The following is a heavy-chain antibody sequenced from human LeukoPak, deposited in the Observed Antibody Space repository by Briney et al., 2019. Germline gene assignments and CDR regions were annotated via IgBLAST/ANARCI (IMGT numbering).Heavy chain of an antibody. CDR1: GYTFTGYY. Sequence: ASVTVSCKASGYTFTGYYMHWVRQAPGQGLEWLGWINPNIAATNYAQQFQGRVTMTRDTSISTAYMELSRLRSDDTAVYYCAGSTGGWYFDLWGRGTLVTVSS. CDR3: AGSTGGWYFDL. J-gene: IGHJ2*01. CDR2: INPNIAAT. V-gene: IGHV1-2*02. D-gene: IGHD7-27*01.